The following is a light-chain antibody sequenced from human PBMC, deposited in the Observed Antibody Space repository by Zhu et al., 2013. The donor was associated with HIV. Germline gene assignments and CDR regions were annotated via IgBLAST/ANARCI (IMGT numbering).Light chain of an antibody. J-gene: IGKJ1*01. V-gene: IGKV3-20*01. CDR3: QQYGISPWT. CDR2: GAS. CDR1: QTIRSSY. Sequence: EIVLTQSPGTLSLSPGERATLSCRASQTIRSSYLAWYQQKLGQAPRVLIYGASSRATGVPDRFSGSGSGTDFTLTISRLEPEDFAVYFCQQYGISPWTFGQGTTVQIK.